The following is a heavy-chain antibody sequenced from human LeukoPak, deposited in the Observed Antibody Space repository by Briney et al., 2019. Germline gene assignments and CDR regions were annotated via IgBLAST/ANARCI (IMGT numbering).Heavy chain of an antibody. CDR2: ISAIAERT. J-gene: IGHJ4*02. D-gene: IGHD3-22*01. V-gene: IGHV3-23*01. CDR3: ARDYHDSTGYYYDY. Sequence: GGSLRLSCAASGFTFSGFTMSWGRQAPDKGLEWVSAISAIAERTFYAESVEGRFTISRDNSKNTMYLQINGLRAEDTALYYCARDYHDSTGYYYDYWGQGTLVTVSS. CDR1: GFTFSGFT.